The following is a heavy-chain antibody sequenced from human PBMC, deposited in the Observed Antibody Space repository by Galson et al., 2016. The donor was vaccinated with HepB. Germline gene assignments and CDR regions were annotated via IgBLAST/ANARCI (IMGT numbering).Heavy chain of an antibody. V-gene: IGHV3-30-3*01. J-gene: IGHJ3*02. CDR1: GFTFSIYS. D-gene: IGHD1-26*01. Sequence: SLRLSCAASGFTFSIYSIHWVRQAPGEGLEWVAVISYDGTKKYYADSVKSRFTLSRDNSKNTLYVQMDSLRTEDTAVYYCARDYSGNYYTSFDIWGQGTMVTVSS. CDR3: ARDYSGNYYTSFDI. CDR2: ISYDGTKK.